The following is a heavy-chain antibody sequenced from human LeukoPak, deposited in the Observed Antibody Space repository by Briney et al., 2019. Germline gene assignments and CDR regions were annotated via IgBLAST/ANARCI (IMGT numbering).Heavy chain of an antibody. CDR1: GGSISSYY. D-gene: IGHD3-16*02. CDR3: AREPWEITFGGVIVTFFDY. Sequence: SETLSLTCTVSGGSISSYYWSWIRQPPGKGLEWIGYIYYSGSTYYNPSLKSRVTISVDTSKNQFSLKLSSVTAADTAVYYCAREPWEITFGGVIVTFFDYWGQGTLVTVSS. V-gene: IGHV4-59*12. CDR2: IYYSGST. J-gene: IGHJ4*02.